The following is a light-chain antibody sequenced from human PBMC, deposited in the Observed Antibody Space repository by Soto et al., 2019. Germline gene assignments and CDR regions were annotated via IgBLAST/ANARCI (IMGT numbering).Light chain of an antibody. Sequence: DIQLTQSPSTLSASVGDRVTITCRASQSINGWLAWYQQKPGQAPNLLIYKASTLESGVPSRFSGSGSGTEFTLTITTLQPDDFATYFCLHYRRNTWSFGPGTKVDIK. V-gene: IGKV1-5*03. CDR1: QSINGW. CDR2: KAS. CDR3: LHYRRNTWS. J-gene: IGKJ1*01.